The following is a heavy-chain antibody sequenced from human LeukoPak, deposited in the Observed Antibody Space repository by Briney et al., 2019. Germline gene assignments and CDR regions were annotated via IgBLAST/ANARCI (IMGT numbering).Heavy chain of an antibody. CDR3: ARMTSYNWYYNYYYMDV. D-gene: IGHD1-1*01. V-gene: IGHV4-39*07. J-gene: IGHJ6*03. Sequence: PSETLSLTCTVSGGSISSSSNYWGWIRQPPGKGLEWIGTIYYSGNTYYNPSLKSRVTISVDTSKNQFSLKLSSVTAADTAVYYCARMTSYNWYYNYYYMDVWGKGTTVTVSS. CDR2: IYYSGNT. CDR1: GGSISSSSNY.